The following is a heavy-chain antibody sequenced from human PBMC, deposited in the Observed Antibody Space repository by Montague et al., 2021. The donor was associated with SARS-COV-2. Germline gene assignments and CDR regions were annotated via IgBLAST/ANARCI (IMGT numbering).Heavy chain of an antibody. D-gene: IGHD3-10*01. J-gene: IGHJ3*02. CDR2: IYYSGTT. Sequence: SETLSLTCTVSGXSITRNYYWGWIRQPPGKGLEWVGNIYYSGTTFINPSLQSRVTISVDASKNQFSLNLTSVTAADKAVYYCARPLVRRVPKTFDIWGQGASVIVSS. CDR1: GXSITRNYY. CDR3: ARPLVRRVPKTFDI. V-gene: IGHV4-39*01.